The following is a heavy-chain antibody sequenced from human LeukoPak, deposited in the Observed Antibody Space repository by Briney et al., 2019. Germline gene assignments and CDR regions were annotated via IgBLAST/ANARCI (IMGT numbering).Heavy chain of an antibody. D-gene: IGHD6-19*01. CDR1: GXSISTYY. CDR3: ASIAVRNNYFEY. CDR2: MRYSGST. V-gene: IGHV4-59*01. J-gene: IGHJ4*02. Sequence: PSETLSLTCTVSGXSISTYYWSWIRQPPGKGLEWIGYMRYSGSTNYNPSFKSRATASVDMSKNQLSLKLSPVTAADTAVYYCASIAVRNNYFEYWGQGTLVTVSS.